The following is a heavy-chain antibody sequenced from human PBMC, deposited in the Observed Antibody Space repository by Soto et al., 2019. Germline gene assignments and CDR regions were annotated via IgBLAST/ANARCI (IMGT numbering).Heavy chain of an antibody. D-gene: IGHD1-1*01. CDR2: ISPDGTIT. CDR1: RFTFNNFW. Sequence: EVQLVESGGGLVQPGGSLRLSCAASRFTFNNFWMHWVRQAPGKGLVWVSRISPDGTITDYADSVKGRFTISRDNAKNTLYLQMNSLRAEDTATYYCVRLLDLDYWGQGTLVTVS. CDR3: VRLLDLDY. J-gene: IGHJ4*02. V-gene: IGHV3-74*01.